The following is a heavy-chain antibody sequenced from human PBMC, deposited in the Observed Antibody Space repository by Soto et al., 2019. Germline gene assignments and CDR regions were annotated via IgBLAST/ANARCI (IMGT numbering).Heavy chain of an antibody. V-gene: IGHV1-69*13. J-gene: IGHJ4*02. Sequence: ASVKVSCKASGGTFSSYAISWVRQAPGQGLEWMGGIIPIFGTANYAQKFQGRVTITADESTSTAHMELSSLRSEDTAVYYRAREREYGGNGVFDYWGQGTLVTVSS. CDR1: GGTFSSYA. CDR2: IIPIFGTA. CDR3: AREREYGGNGVFDY. D-gene: IGHD2-15*01.